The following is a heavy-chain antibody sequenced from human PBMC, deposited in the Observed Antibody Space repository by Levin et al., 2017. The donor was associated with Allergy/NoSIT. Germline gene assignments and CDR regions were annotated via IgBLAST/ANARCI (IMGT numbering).Heavy chain of an antibody. J-gene: IGHJ5*02. CDR1: GGSISSYY. D-gene: IGHD6-13*01. CDR2: IYTSGST. V-gene: IGHV4-4*07. Sequence: SQTLSLTCTVSGGSISSYYWSWIRQPAGKGLEWIGRIYTSGSTNYNPSLKSRVTMSVDTSKNQFSLKLSSVTAADTAVYYCARGSSWYTRVGFDPWGQGTLVTVSS. CDR3: ARGSSWYTRVGFDP.